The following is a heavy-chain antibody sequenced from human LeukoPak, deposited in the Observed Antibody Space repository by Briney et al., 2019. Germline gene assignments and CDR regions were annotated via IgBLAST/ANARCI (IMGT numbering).Heavy chain of an antibody. Sequence: SETLSLTCTVSGGSISSSSYYWGWIRQPPGKGLEWIGSIYYSGSTYYNSSLKSRVTISVDTSKNQFSLKLSSVTAADTAVYYCARLNIGTTKDYWGQGTLVTVSS. CDR1: GGSISSSSYY. CDR3: ARLNIGTTKDY. J-gene: IGHJ4*02. CDR2: IYYSGST. D-gene: IGHD2/OR15-2a*01. V-gene: IGHV4-39*01.